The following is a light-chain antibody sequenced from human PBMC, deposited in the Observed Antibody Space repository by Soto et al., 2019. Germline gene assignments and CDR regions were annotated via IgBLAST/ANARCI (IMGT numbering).Light chain of an antibody. V-gene: IGKV1-5*03. CDR1: KSISTW. CDR3: QQYNNYYT. Sequence: DIQMTQSPSTLSASVGDRVTITCRASKSISTWLAWYQQKPGKAPNLLIYKASSLESGVPSRFSGSGSGTEFTLTISSLQPDDFATYYCQQYNNYYTFGQGTKLEIK. CDR2: KAS. J-gene: IGKJ2*01.